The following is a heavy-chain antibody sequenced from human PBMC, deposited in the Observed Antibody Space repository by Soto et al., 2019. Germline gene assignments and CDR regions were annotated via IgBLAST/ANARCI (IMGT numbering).Heavy chain of an antibody. Sequence: QVQLVESGGGVVQPGRSLRLSCAASGFTFSSYGMHWVRQAPGKGLEWVAVIWYDGSNKYYADSVKGRFTISRDNSKNTLYLQMNSLRAEDTAVYYCAIDRRSSSWYYYFDYWGQGTLVTVSS. D-gene: IGHD6-13*01. V-gene: IGHV3-33*01. CDR3: AIDRRSSSWYYYFDY. CDR1: GFTFSSYG. CDR2: IWYDGSNK. J-gene: IGHJ4*02.